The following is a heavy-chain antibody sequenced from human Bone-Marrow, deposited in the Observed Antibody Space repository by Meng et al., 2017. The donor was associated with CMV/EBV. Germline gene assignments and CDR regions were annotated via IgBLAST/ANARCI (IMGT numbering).Heavy chain of an antibody. Sequence: GESLKISCAASRFTFSSYWMSWVRQTPGKGLEWVANTKQDGSEKYYVDSVKGRFTISRDNSKNTLYLQMNSLRAEDTAVYYCAAGGGARWGQGTLVTVSS. V-gene: IGHV3-7*03. J-gene: IGHJ4*02. CDR2: TKQDGSEK. CDR1: RFTFSSYW. CDR3: AAGGGAR. D-gene: IGHD2-15*01.